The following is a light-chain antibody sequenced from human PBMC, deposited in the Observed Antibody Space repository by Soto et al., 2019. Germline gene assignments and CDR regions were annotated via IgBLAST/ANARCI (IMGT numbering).Light chain of an antibody. CDR3: QQYNSYSELT. J-gene: IGKJ4*01. CDR2: DAS. Sequence: DIQMTQSPSTLSASVGDRVTITCRASQSISSWLAWYQQKPGKAPKLLIYDASSLESGVPSSFSGSGSGTEFTLTISSLQPDDFATYYCQQYNSYSELTFGGGTKVEIK. CDR1: QSISSW. V-gene: IGKV1-5*01.